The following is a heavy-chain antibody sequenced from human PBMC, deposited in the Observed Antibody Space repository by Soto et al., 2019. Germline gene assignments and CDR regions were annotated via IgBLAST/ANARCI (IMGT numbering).Heavy chain of an antibody. J-gene: IGHJ6*02. Sequence: PGGSVRLSFAASGFTFSSYEMNWVRQAPGRGLECVSSISSSSSYIYYADSVKGRFTISRDNAKNSLYLQMNSLRAEDTAVYYCARAYNGVCYPSTCYYYGMDVWGQGTTVTVSS. V-gene: IGHV3-21*01. CDR2: ISSSSSYI. CDR1: GFTFSSYE. D-gene: IGHD2-8*01. CDR3: ARAYNGVCYPSTCYYYGMDV.